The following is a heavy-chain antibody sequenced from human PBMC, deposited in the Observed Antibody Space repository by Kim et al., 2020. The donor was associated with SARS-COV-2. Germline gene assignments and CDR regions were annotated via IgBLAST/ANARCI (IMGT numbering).Heavy chain of an antibody. Sequence: SETLSLTCTVSGGSISSYYWSWIRQPAGKGLEWIGRIYTSGSTNYNPSLKSRVTMSVDTSKNQFSLKLSSVTAADTAVYYCARVKSGYSSGWYDYFDYWGQGTLVTVSS. CDR2: IYTSGST. J-gene: IGHJ4*02. D-gene: IGHD6-19*01. CDR3: ARVKSGYSSGWYDYFDY. CDR1: GGSISSYY. V-gene: IGHV4-4*07.